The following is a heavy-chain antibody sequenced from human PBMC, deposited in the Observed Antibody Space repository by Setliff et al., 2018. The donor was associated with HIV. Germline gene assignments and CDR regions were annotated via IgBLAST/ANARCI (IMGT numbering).Heavy chain of an antibody. D-gene: IGHD4-17*01. CDR3: VRVTADRTNYYYYMDV. J-gene: IGHJ6*03. Sequence: ASVKVSCKASGYTLTSYTITWVRQAPGQGLEWVGWIDADNGNTNYAQKFRGRVTMTTDTSTNTAYMEVRSLTSDDTAVYYCVRVTADRTNYYYYMDVWDKGTTVTVSS. CDR2: IDADNGNT. CDR1: GYTLTSYT. V-gene: IGHV1-18*01.